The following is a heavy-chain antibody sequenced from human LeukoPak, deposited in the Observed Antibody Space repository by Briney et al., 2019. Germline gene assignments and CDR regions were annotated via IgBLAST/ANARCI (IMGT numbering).Heavy chain of an antibody. CDR3: AAGVPKGAASPYYYYYDMDV. CDR2: IVVGSGNR. D-gene: IGHD2-15*01. J-gene: IGHJ6*02. V-gene: IGHV1-58*02. CDR1: VFNFSNSA. Sequence: SVKVSCKAAVFNFSNSAMQWVREARGQRLEWIGWIVVGSGNRNYAQKFQERVTITRDMSTSTAYMELSSLRSEDTAVYYCAAGVPKGAASPYYYYYDMDVWGQGTTVTVSS.